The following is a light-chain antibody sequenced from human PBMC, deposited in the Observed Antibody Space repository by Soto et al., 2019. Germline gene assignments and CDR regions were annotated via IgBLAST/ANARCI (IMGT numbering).Light chain of an antibody. CDR3: FSFTTDWTHV. Sequence: QSALTQPASVSGSPGQSITISCTGSSSDIGAYNYVCWFQQYPGKAPKLIISEVSNRPSGVSNRFSGSKSGTAASLTISGLQTEDEADYFCFSFTTDWTHVFGTGTKLTVL. CDR1: SSDIGAYNY. J-gene: IGLJ1*01. CDR2: EVS. V-gene: IGLV2-14*01.